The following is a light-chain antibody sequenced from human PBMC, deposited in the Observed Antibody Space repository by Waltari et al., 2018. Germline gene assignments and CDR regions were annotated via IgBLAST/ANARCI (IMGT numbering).Light chain of an antibody. J-gene: IGKJ2*02. Sequence: DIQMNQSPSTLSESVGDRVTITCQASHSINTWFACYNQKPGKAPNLLIYKASSLEYGVPSRFSGSGSGTEFTLTISSLQPDDFGTYYCQQYNSFPCTFGQGTTLEI. CDR2: KAS. CDR1: HSINTW. V-gene: IGKV1-5*03. CDR3: QQYNSFPCT.